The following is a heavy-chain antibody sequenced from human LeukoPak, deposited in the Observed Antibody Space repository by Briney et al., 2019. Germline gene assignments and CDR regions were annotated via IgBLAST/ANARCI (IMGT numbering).Heavy chain of an antibody. Sequence: KPSETLSLTCSVSGDSITGYYWGWIRQPPGKGLEWIGSIYYSGSTYYNPSLKSRVTISVDTSKNQFSLKLSSVTAADTAVYYCARVERDGYFVGYWGQGTLVTVSS. V-gene: IGHV4-39*07. CDR2: IYYSGST. CDR1: GDSITGYY. J-gene: IGHJ4*02. D-gene: IGHD5-24*01. CDR3: ARVERDGYFVGY.